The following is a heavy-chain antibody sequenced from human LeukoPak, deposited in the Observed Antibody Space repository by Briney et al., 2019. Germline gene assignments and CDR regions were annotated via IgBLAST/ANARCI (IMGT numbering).Heavy chain of an antibody. J-gene: IGHJ4*02. Sequence: QTGGSLRLSCAASGFTFSSYAMHWVRQAPGKGLEWLATISYDGSHKYYADSVKGRFTISRDNSNNTLYLQMNSLRAEDTAVYYCARERYAGYYFDYWGQGTLVTVSS. V-gene: IGHV3-30-3*01. CDR2: ISYDGSHK. CDR3: ARERYAGYYFDY. D-gene: IGHD3-16*01. CDR1: GFTFSSYA.